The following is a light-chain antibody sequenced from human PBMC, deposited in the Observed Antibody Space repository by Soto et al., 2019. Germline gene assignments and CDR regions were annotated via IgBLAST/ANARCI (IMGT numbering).Light chain of an antibody. CDR1: SSDVGAYNY. Sequence: QSALTQPPSASGSPGQSVTISCTGTSSDVGAYNYVSWYQQHPGEAPKLMIYEVSKWPSGVPDRFSGSKSGNTATLTVSGLQAEDEADYHCSSYAGNNNLVFGGGTKVTVL. J-gene: IGLJ2*01. V-gene: IGLV2-8*01. CDR3: SSYAGNNNLV. CDR2: EVS.